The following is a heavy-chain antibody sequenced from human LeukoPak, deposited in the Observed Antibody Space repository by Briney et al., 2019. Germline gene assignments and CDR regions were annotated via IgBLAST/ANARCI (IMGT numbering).Heavy chain of an antibody. Sequence: PSETLSLTCTVAGGSISRYFWSWIRQPAGKGLEWTGRIYTSVSTNSNPSLKSRVTMSVDTSKNQFSLKLSSVTAADTAVYYCARYNYDILTGSYYFDYWGQGTLVTVSS. J-gene: IGHJ4*02. D-gene: IGHD3-9*01. V-gene: IGHV4-4*07. CDR2: IYTSVST. CDR1: GGSISRYF. CDR3: ARYNYDILTGSYYFDY.